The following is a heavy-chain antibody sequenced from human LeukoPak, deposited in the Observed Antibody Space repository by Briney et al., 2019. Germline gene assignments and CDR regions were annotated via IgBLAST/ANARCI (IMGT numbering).Heavy chain of an antibody. J-gene: IGHJ4*02. Sequence: PGGSLRPSCAASGFTVSSNYMSWVRQAPGKGLEWVSVIYSGGSTYYADSVKGRSTISRDNSKNTLYLQMNSLRAEDTAAYYCARSKGAGYYYGSGSPPRFDYWGQGTLVTVSS. D-gene: IGHD3-10*01. V-gene: IGHV3-53*01. CDR1: GFTVSSNY. CDR2: IYSGGST. CDR3: ARSKGAGYYYGSGSPPRFDY.